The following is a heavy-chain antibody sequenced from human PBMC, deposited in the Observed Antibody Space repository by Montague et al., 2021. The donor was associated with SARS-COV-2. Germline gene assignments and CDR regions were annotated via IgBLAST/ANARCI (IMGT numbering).Heavy chain of an antibody. CDR1: GGSIGSSNYY. J-gene: IGHJ3*02. CDR3: ARRGRKLLPVATTIGGFDI. Sequence: SQTLSLTYTVSGGSIGSSNYYWDWIRQPPGKGLEWIGSIYDSGSTYYNPSLKSRVTISVDTSKNHCSLKLSSVTAADTAVYYCARRGRKLLPVATTIGGFDIWGQGTMVTVSS. D-gene: IGHD5-12*01. CDR2: IYDSGST. V-gene: IGHV4-39*02.